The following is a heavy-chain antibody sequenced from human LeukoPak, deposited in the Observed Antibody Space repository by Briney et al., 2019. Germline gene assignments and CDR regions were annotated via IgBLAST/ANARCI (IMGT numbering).Heavy chain of an antibody. D-gene: IGHD5-18*01. CDR2: ISSSSTTI. CDR1: GFTFSYYS. V-gene: IGHV3-48*02. J-gene: IGHJ4*02. Sequence: PGGSLRLYCAASGFTFSYYSMNWVPQDHGKGLKWITYISSSSTTIYYADSVKGRFTISRDNAKNSLYLQMNSLRDADTAVYYCARDIGRGYSYGDYLGQGTLVTVSS. CDR3: ARDIGRGYSYGDY.